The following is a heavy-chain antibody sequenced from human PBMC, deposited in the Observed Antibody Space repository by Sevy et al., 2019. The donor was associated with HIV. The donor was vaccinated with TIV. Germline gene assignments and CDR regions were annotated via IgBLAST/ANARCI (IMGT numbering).Heavy chain of an antibody. CDR3: AREGAYTDQGMDV. CDR1: GFTFNIFS. CDR2: ISSSTI. V-gene: IGHV3-48*01. D-gene: IGHD2-2*02. J-gene: IGHJ6*02. Sequence: GSLRLSCAASGFTFNIFSINWVRQAPGKGLEWVSYISSSTIYYADSVKGRFTISRDNAKNSLSLQMNSLRAEDTAVHYCAREGAYTDQGMDVWGQGTTVTVSS.